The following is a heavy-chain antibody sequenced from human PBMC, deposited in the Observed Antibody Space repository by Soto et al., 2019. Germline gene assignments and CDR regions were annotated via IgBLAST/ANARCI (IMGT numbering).Heavy chain of an antibody. CDR1: RFTFNDYF. CDR2: IYSGGST. Sequence: LRLSCAASRFTFNDYFMSWIRQAPGKGLEWVSVIYSGGSTYYADSVKGRFTISRDNSKNTLYLQMNSLRAEDTAVYYCARDPIDILTGYGPTDAFDIWGQGTMVTVSS. J-gene: IGHJ3*02. CDR3: ARDPIDILTGYGPTDAFDI. D-gene: IGHD3-9*01. V-gene: IGHV3-66*01.